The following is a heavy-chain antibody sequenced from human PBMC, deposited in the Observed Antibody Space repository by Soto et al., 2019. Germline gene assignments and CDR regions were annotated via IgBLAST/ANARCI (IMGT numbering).Heavy chain of an antibody. Sequence: QAHLVQSGPEVKKPGASVKVSCKGSGYIFTSYGIAWVRQAPGQGLEWMGWISAHNGNTEYAQKFQGRVTVTRDTSTSTAYLELRSFRSDDTASYYCARGRYGDYWGQGALVTVSS. J-gene: IGHJ4*02. V-gene: IGHV1-18*01. CDR3: ARGRYGDY. CDR2: ISAHNGNT. D-gene: IGHD4-17*01. CDR1: GYIFTSYG.